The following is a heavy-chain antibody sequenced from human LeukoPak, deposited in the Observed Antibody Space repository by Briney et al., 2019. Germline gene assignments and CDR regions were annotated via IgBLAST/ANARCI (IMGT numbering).Heavy chain of an antibody. V-gene: IGHV3-15*01. D-gene: IGHD3-16*02. CDR1: GFTFSNAW. CDR3: TTVHYDYVWGSYRDDY. CDR2: IKSKTDGGTT. J-gene: IGHJ4*02. Sequence: GGSLRLSCAASGFTFSNAWMSWVRQAPGKGLEWVGRIKSKTDGGTTDYAAPVKGRFTISRDDSKNTLYLQMNSLKTEDTAVYYSTTVHYDYVWGSYRDDYWGQGTLVTVSS.